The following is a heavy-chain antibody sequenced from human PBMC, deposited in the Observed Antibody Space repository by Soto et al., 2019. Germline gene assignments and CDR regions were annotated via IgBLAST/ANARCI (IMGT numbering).Heavy chain of an antibody. CDR1: GFSLSSSGVG. CDR3: AHRLSYYLFDY. J-gene: IGHJ4*02. CDR2: IYWDDDK. D-gene: IGHD3-10*01. Sequence: QITLTESGPTLVKPTQTLTLTCTFSGFSLSSSGVGVGWIRQPPGKALEWLALIYWDDDKRYSPSLKSRLTITKDTSKIQVVLTMTNMDPVDTATYYCAHRLSYYLFDYWGQGTLVTVSS. V-gene: IGHV2-5*02.